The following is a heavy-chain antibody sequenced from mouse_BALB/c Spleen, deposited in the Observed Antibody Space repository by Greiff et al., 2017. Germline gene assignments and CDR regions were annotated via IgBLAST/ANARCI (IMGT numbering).Heavy chain of an antibody. Sequence: QVQLKESGAELAKPGASVKMSCKASGYTFTSYWMHWVKQRPGQGLEWIGYINPSTGYTEYNQKFKDKAALTADKSSSTAYMQLSSLTSEDSAVYYCARDILYFDYWGQGTTLTVSS. CDR1: GYTFTSYW. V-gene: IGHV1-7*01. CDR2: INPSTGYT. J-gene: IGHJ2*01. CDR3: ARDILYFDY.